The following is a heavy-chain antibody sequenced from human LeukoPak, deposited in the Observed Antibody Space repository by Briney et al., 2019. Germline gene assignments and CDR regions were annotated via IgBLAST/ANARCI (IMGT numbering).Heavy chain of an antibody. V-gene: IGHV3-30*18. CDR3: AKDRQDYDSGDYFDY. CDR2: ISYDGSNK. J-gene: IGHJ4*02. Sequence: GGSLRLSCAASGFTFSSYGMHWVRQAPGKGLEWVAVISYDGSNKYYADSVKGRFTISRDNSKNTLYLQMNSLRAEDTAVYYCAKDRQDYDSGDYFDYWGQGTLVTVSS. CDR1: GFTFSSYG. D-gene: IGHD3-22*01.